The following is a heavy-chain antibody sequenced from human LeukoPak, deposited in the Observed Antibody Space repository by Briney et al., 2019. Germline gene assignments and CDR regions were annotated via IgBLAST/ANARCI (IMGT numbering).Heavy chain of an antibody. CDR2: ISSSSYI. V-gene: IGHV3-21*01. J-gene: IGHJ3*02. CDR3: ARVGTTVTTAYAFDI. CDR1: GFTFSSYS. Sequence: GGSLRLSCAASGFTFSSYSMNWVRQAPGKGLEWVSSISSSSYIYYADSVKGRFTISRDNAKNSLYLQMNSLRAEDTAVYYCARVGTTVTTAYAFDIWGQGTMVTVSS. D-gene: IGHD4-17*01.